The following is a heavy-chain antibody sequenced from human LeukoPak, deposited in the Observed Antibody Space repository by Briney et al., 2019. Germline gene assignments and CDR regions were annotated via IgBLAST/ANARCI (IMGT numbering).Heavy chain of an antibody. D-gene: IGHD5-18*01. CDR3: ARGDSYGPFDY. CDR2: IYHSGST. Sequence: SQTLSLTCAVSGGSISSGGYSWSWIRQPPGKGLEWIGYIYHSGSTYYNPSLKSRVTISVDRSKNQSSLKLSSVTAADTAVYYCARGDSYGPFDYWGQGTLVTVSS. CDR1: GGSISSGGYS. V-gene: IGHV4-30-2*01. J-gene: IGHJ4*02.